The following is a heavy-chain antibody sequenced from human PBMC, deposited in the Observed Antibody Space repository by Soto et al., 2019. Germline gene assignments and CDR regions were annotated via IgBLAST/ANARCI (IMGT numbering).Heavy chain of an antibody. Sequence: GGSLRLSCAASGFTFSSYAMSWVRQAPGKGLEWVSAISGSGGSTYYADSVKGRFTISRDNSKNTLYLQMNSLRAEDTAVYYCATRGPTYYYDSSGYSDYYYGMDVWGQGTTVTVSS. J-gene: IGHJ6*02. V-gene: IGHV3-23*01. CDR3: ATRGPTYYYDSSGYSDYYYGMDV. D-gene: IGHD3-22*01. CDR2: ISGSGGST. CDR1: GFTFSSYA.